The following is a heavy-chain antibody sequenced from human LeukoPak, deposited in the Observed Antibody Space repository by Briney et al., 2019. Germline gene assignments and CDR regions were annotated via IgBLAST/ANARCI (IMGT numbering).Heavy chain of an antibody. CDR1: GDSITRRSDY. CDR2: IYYSGST. Sequence: SETLSLTCTVTGDSITRRSDYWGWVRQPPGKGLEWIGSIYYSGSTYYNPSFKSRLTISVDTSRNQFSLQLSYVTAADTAVYYCARNESVLGTTGLNDFFDDWGQGSLVTVSS. D-gene: IGHD1-26*01. V-gene: IGHV4-39*01. CDR3: ARNESVLGTTGLNDFFDD. J-gene: IGHJ4*02.